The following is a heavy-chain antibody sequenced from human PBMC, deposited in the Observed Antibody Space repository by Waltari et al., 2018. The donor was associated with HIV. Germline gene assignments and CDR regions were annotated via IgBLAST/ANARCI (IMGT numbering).Heavy chain of an antibody. D-gene: IGHD3-3*01. V-gene: IGHV3-9*01. CDR3: VKDGASTIFGVLNGMDV. CDR2: ISWNSGDI. Sequence: EVQLVESGGGSVQPGRSLRLSCTASGITFHDYAMHWFRQPPGKGLEWVSGISWNSGDIAYADSVKGRFTISRDNTKNSLFLQMNSVRVEDTALYYCVKDGASTIFGVLNGMDVWGQGTTVTVSS. CDR1: GITFHDYA. J-gene: IGHJ6*02.